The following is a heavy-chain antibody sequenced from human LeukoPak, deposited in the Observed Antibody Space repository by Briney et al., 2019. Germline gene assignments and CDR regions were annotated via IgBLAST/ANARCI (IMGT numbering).Heavy chain of an antibody. CDR1: GFTFSSYG. D-gene: IGHD5-12*01. CDR3: AKSRGVATIRYYSDY. CDR2: ISYDGSNK. Sequence: PGGSLRLSCADSGFTFSSYGMHWVRQAPGKGLEWVAVISYDGSNKYYADSVKGRFTISRDNSKNTLYLQMNSLRAEDTAVYYCAKSRGVATIRYYSDYWRQGTLVTVSS. V-gene: IGHV3-30*18. J-gene: IGHJ4*02.